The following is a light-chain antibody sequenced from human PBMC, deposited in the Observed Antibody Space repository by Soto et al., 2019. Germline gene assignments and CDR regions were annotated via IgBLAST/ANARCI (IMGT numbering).Light chain of an antibody. Sequence: DIQLTQSPASVSAAVGDRINISCRASQPIKTWLAWYQQKPGKGPKLLIYTASTLETRAPSRFSGSGSGTDFTLTISSLQPEDAAIYSCQQAASFPFTFGPGAKV. CDR1: QPIKTW. V-gene: IGKV1-12*02. CDR3: QQAASFPFT. J-gene: IGKJ3*01. CDR2: TAS.